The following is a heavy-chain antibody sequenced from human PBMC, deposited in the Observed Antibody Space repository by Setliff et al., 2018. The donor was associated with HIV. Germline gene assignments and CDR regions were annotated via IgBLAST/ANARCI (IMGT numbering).Heavy chain of an antibody. V-gene: IGHV4-38-2*01. CDR1: GYSISSGYY. CDR2: IYHSGST. CDR3: ARMYSGYDWSPAGARTRYFDY. D-gene: IGHD5-12*01. J-gene: IGHJ4*02. Sequence: LPLTCAVSGYSISSGYYWGWIRQPPGKGLEWIGSIYHSGSTYYNPSLKSRVTISVDTSKNQCSLKLSSVTAADTAVYYCARMYSGYDWSPAGARTRYFDYWGQGTLVTVSS.